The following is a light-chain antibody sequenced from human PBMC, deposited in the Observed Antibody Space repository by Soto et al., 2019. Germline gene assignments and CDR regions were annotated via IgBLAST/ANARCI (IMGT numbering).Light chain of an antibody. CDR3: SSYTTSTTLV. J-gene: IGLJ1*01. CDR1: SSDVGVYDY. CDR2: DVT. V-gene: IGLV2-11*01. Sequence: QSALTQPRSVSGSPGQSVTISCTGTSSDVGVYDYVSWYQQHPGKAPKLMIYDVTKRPSGVPDRFSGSKSANTASLTISGLQAEDEADYYCSSYTTSTTLVFGTGTKVTV.